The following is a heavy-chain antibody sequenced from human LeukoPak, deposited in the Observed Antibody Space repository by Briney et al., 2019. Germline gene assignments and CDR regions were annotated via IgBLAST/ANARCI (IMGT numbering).Heavy chain of an antibody. J-gene: IGHJ4*02. CDR3: ARHGCSSTSCYVDY. V-gene: IGHV4-4*07. Sequence: TSETLSLTCTVSGGSISSYYWSWIRQPAGKGLEWIGRIYTSGSTNYNPSLKSRVTMSVDTSKNQFSLKLSSVTAADTAVYYCARHGCSSTSCYVDYWGQGTLVTVSS. CDR1: GGSISSYY. CDR2: IYTSGST. D-gene: IGHD2-2*01.